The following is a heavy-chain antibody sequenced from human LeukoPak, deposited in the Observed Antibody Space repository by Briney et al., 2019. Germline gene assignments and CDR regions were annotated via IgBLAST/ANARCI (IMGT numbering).Heavy chain of an antibody. CDR3: ARGGGSGLAY. CDR2: INHSGST. Sequence: SETLSLTCAVYGGSFSGYYWSWIRQPPGKGLEWIGEINHSGSTNYNPSLKSRVTISVDTSKNQFPLKLSSVTAADTAVYYCARGGGSGLAYWGQGTLVTVSS. D-gene: IGHD3-10*01. J-gene: IGHJ4*02. CDR1: GGSFSGYY. V-gene: IGHV4-34*01.